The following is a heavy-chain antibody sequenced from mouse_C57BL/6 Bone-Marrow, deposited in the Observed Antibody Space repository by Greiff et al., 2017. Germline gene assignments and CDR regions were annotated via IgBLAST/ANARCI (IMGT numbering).Heavy chain of an antibody. CDR1: GFTFSSYG. CDR2: ISSGGGYT. D-gene: IGHD2-5*01. CDR3: ARRTYYSNSGFAY. Sequence: DVKLVESGGDLVKPGGSLKLSCAASGFTFSSYGMTWVRQTPDQRLEWVATISSGGGYTYYPDSVQGRFTFSIDTANNTAYLQMSSLQSEDTAMYYCARRTYYSNSGFAYWGQGTLVTVSA. V-gene: IGHV5-6*02. J-gene: IGHJ3*01.